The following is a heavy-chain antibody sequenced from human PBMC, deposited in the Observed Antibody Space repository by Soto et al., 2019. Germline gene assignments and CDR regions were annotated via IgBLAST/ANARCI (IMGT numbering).Heavy chain of an antibody. CDR3: ASGSTMGY. V-gene: IGHV3-48*01. CDR1: GFTFSSYA. J-gene: IGHJ4*02. D-gene: IGHD1-1*01. CDR2: ISSSSSSTI. Sequence: PGESLKISCAASGFTFSSYAMSWVRQAPGKGLEWVSYISSSSSSTIYYAESVKGRFTISRDNAKNSLYLQMNSLRAEDTAVYYCASGSTMGYWGQGTPVTVSS.